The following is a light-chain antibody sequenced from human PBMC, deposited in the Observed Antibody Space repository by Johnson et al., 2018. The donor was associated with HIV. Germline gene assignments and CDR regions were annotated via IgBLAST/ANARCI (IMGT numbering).Light chain of an antibody. J-gene: IGLJ1*01. CDR1: SSNIGNNY. Sequence: QSVLTQPPSVSAAPGQKVTISCSGSSSNIGNNYVSWYQHLPGTAPKLLIYDNNKRPSGIPDLFSGSKSGTSATLGITGLQTGDEADYYCGTWDSSLIDDVFGTGTKVTVL. CDR3: GTWDSSLIDDV. CDR2: DNN. V-gene: IGLV1-51*01.